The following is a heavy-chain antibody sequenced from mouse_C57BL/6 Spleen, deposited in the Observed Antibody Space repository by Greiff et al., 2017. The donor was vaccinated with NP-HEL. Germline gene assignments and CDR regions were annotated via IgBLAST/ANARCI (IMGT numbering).Heavy chain of an antibody. CDR3: ARAPSYGDDGRGYAMGY. CDR1: GFTFTDYY. J-gene: IGHJ4*01. CDR2: INYDGSST. V-gene: IGHV5-16*01. Sequence: EVHLVESEGGLVQPGSSMKLSCTASGFTFTDYYMAWVRQVPEKGLEWVANINYDGSSTYYLDSLKSRFTISRDNATNITYLKMSSLKSEDTATYYCARAPSYGDDGRGYAMGYWGQGTSVTVSS. D-gene: IGHD2-2*01.